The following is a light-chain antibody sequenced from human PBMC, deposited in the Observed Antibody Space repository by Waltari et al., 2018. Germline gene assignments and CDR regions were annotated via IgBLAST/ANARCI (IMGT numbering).Light chain of an antibody. CDR2: RNN. CDR3: SAWDSNLTAWV. CDR1: SNNVGNHG. V-gene: IGLV10-54*04. J-gene: IGLJ3*02. Sequence: QAGLTQPPSVSKGLRQTATLTCTGNSNNVGNHGAIWLQQHQGHPPKLLSYRNNNRPSGISERFSASRSGNTATLTITGLQAEDEADYYCSAWDSNLTAWVFGGGTKLTVL.